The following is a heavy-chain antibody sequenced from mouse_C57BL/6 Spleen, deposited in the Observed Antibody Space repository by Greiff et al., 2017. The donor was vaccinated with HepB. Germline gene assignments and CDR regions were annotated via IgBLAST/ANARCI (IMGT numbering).Heavy chain of an antibody. D-gene: IGHD1-1*01. Sequence: EVKLQESGPVLVKPGASVKMSCKASGYTFTDYYMNWVKQSHGKSLEWIGVINPYNGGTSYNQKFKGKATLTVDKSSSTAYMELNSLTSEDSAVYYCARDYYGSSSFFDYWGQGTTLTVSS. V-gene: IGHV1-19*01. CDR2: INPYNGGT. J-gene: IGHJ2*01. CDR3: ARDYYGSSSFFDY. CDR1: GYTFTDYY.